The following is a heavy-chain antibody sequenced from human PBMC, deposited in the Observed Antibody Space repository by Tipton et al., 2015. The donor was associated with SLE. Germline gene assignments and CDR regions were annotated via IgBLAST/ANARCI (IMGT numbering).Heavy chain of an antibody. CDR1: GGSIRGNDYY. D-gene: IGHD3-9*01. V-gene: IGHV4-39*07. CDR3: ARFFYYDNSRAWGWFDP. J-gene: IGHJ5*02. Sequence: LRLSCTVSGGSIRGNDYYWGWIRQPPGKGLEWIGSVFYSGHTYYNPSLKSRVTISVDTSKNHFSLKLRPVTAVDTAVYYCARFFYYDNSRAWGWFDPWGQGTLVTVSS. CDR2: VFYSGHT.